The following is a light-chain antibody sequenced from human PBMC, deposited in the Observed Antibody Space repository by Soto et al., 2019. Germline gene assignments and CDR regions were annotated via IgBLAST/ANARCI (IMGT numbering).Light chain of an antibody. Sequence: TQSPVTLSVSPGERATLSCRASQSVTNSYLAWYQQKPGQAPRLLIYDASSRATGIPDRFSGSGSGTDFTLTISRLEPEDFAVYYCQQYGGSPRTFGQGTKVDIK. J-gene: IGKJ1*01. CDR2: DAS. CDR3: QQYGGSPRT. V-gene: IGKV3-20*01. CDR1: QSVTNSY.